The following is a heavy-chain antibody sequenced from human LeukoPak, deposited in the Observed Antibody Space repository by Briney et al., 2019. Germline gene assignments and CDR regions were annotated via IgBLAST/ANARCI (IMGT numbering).Heavy chain of an antibody. CDR2: IYPGDSDT. CDR1: GYSFTSYW. Sequence: GESLKISCKGSGYSFTSYWLGWVRQMPGKGLEWMGIIYPGDSDTRYSPSFQGQVTMSADKSITTAYLQWSSLKASDTAMYYCARRAPLSGESFDYWGQGTLVTVSS. J-gene: IGHJ4*02. V-gene: IGHV5-51*01. D-gene: IGHD4-17*01. CDR3: ARRAPLSGESFDY.